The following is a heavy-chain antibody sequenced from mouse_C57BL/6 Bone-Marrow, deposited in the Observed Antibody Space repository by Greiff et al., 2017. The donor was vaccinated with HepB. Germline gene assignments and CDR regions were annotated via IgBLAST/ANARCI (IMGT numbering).Heavy chain of an antibody. V-gene: IGHV3-6*01. Sequence: DVKLQESGPGLVKPSQSLSLTCSVTGYSITSGYYWNWIRQFPGNKLEWMGYISYDGSNNYNPSLKNRISITRDTSKNKFFLKLNSVTTEDTATYYCARGDSNHGDYWGQGTSVTVSS. D-gene: IGHD2-5*01. CDR1: GYSITSGYY. CDR2: ISYDGSN. J-gene: IGHJ4*01. CDR3: ARGDSNHGDY.